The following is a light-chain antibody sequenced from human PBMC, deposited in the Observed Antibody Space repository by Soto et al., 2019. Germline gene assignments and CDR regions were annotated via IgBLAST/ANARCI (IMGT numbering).Light chain of an antibody. J-gene: IGKJ1*01. CDR2: GAS. Sequence: EIVMTQSPATLSVSPGERATLSCRASQSVSSYLAWYQQKPGQAPRLLIYGASTRATGIPARFSGSGSGTEFTLTISSLQSEDFADYYCQQYDSWPGTFGQGTKVEIK. V-gene: IGKV3-15*01. CDR3: QQYDSWPGT. CDR1: QSVSSY.